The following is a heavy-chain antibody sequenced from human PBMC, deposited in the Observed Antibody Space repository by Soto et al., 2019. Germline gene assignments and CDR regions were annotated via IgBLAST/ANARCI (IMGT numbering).Heavy chain of an antibody. Sequence: GGSLRLSCAASGFTFSSYEMNWVRQAPGKGLEWVSYISSSGSTIYYADSVKGRFTISRDNAKNSLYLQMNSLRAEDTAVYYCARGEYGYYYYYMDVWGKGTTVTVSS. CDR1: GFTFSSYE. CDR3: ARGEYGYYYYYMDV. V-gene: IGHV3-48*03. CDR2: ISSSGSTI. J-gene: IGHJ6*03. D-gene: IGHD3-10*01.